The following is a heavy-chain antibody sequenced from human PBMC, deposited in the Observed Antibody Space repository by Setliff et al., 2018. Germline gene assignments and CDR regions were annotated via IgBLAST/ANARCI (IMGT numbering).Heavy chain of an antibody. Sequence: PSETLSLTCTVSGGSISSYYWGWIRQPPGKGLEWIGSIYHSGSTYYNPSLKSRVTISVDTSKTQFSLKLSSVTAADTAVYYCARDTGYSGYGDDAFDIWGQGTMVTVSS. CDR2: IYHSGST. CDR3: ARDTGYSGYGDDAFDI. V-gene: IGHV4-39*07. CDR1: GGSISSYY. J-gene: IGHJ3*02. D-gene: IGHD5-12*01.